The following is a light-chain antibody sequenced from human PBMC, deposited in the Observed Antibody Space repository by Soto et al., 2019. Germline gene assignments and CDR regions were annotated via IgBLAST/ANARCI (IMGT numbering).Light chain of an antibody. CDR3: QQSFTTPLT. J-gene: IGKJ4*01. V-gene: IGKV1-39*01. CDR2: VAS. CDR1: QNIGRF. Sequence: DIQMTQSPSSLSACVGDRVTITCRASQNIGRFLNWHQQKPGKAPNVLINVASTLRSGVPSRFSGSGSGTDFNLTINSLQPEDFATYFCQQSFTTPLTFGGGTKVDIK.